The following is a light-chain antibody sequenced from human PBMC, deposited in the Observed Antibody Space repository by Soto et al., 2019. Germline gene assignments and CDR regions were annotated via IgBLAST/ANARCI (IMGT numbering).Light chain of an antibody. V-gene: IGKV1-9*01. J-gene: IGKJ2*01. CDR3: QQLSNYPYT. CDR2: DAS. CDR1: QGINNY. Sequence: DIQLTQSPSFLSASVGDRVTITCRASQGINNYLAWFQQKPGKAPKLVIYDASTLQSGVPSRFSGSGSGTEFALTISSLQPEDFASYFCQQLSNYPYTFGQGTKLEIK.